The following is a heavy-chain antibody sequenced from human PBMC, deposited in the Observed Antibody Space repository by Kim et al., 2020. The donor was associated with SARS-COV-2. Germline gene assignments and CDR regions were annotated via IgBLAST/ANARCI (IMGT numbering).Heavy chain of an antibody. CDR3: ARQKYYYGSGSHAFDI. D-gene: IGHD3-10*01. J-gene: IGHJ3*02. Sequence: KSRVTISVDTSKNQFSLKLSSVTAADTAVYYCARQKYYYGSGSHAFDIWGQGTMVTVSS. V-gene: IGHV4-39*01.